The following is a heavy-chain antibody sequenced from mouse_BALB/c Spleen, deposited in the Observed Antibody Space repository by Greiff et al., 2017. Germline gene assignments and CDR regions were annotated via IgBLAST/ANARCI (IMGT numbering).Heavy chain of an antibody. V-gene: IGHV1-54*01. CDR2: INPGSGGT. D-gene: IGHD2-12*01. J-gene: IGHJ3*01. CDR1: GYAFTNYL. CDR3: AIYDPFAY. Sequence: GQLQQSGAELVRPGTSVKVSCKASGYAFTNYLIEWVKQRPGQGLEWIGVINPGSGGTNYNEKFKGKATLTADKSSSTAYMQLSSLTSDDSAVYFCAIYDPFAYWGQGTLVTVSA.